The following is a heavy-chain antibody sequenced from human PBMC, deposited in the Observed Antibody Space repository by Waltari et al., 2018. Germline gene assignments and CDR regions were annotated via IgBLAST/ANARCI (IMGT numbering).Heavy chain of an antibody. Sequence: QVQLVESGGGVVQPGRSLRLSCAAAGFTFSRYATPWVRRAPGKGLEWVAVISYDGSNKYYADSVKGRFTISRDNSKNTLYLQMNSLRAEDTAVYYCARAQQWELAHFDYWGQGTLVTVSS. CDR3: ARAQQWELAHFDY. CDR1: GFTFSRYA. J-gene: IGHJ4*02. CDR2: ISYDGSNK. D-gene: IGHD1-26*01. V-gene: IGHV3-30-3*01.